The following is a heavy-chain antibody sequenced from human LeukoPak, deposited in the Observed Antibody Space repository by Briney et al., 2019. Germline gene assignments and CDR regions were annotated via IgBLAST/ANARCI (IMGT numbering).Heavy chain of an antibody. D-gene: IGHD6-19*01. CDR2: ISSNGGST. CDR3: ARGAQQWLHYYYYMDV. CDR1: AFTFSSYA. J-gene: IGHJ6*03. Sequence: GGSLRLSCAASAFTFSSYAMHWVRQAPGKGLEYVSAISSNGGSTYYANSVKGRFTISRDNSKNTLYLQMGSLRAEDMAVYYWARGAQQWLHYYYYMDVWGKGTTVTISS. V-gene: IGHV3-64*01.